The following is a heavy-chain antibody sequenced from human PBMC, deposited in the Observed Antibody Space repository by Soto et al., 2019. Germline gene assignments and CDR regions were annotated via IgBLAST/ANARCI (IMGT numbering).Heavy chain of an antibody. Sequence: SETLSLTCTVSGGSITSYYWSCVRQPPGKGLEWIGTIYYSGSTNYNPSLKSRVTISVDTSKNQFSLKLSSVTAADTAVYYCARALYGSGVLDVWGQGTTVTVSS. J-gene: IGHJ6*02. CDR2: IYYSGST. CDR3: ARALYGSGVLDV. V-gene: IGHV4-59*12. CDR1: GGSITSYY. D-gene: IGHD3-10*01.